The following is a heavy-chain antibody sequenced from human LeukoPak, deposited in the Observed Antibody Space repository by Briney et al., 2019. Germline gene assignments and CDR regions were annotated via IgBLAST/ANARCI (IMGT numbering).Heavy chain of an antibody. D-gene: IGHD3-10*01. CDR1: GYTFTSYG. Sequence: GASVEVSCKASGYTFTSYGISWVRQAPGQGLEWMGWISAYNGNTNYAQKLQGRVTMTTDTSTSTAYMELRSLRSDDTAVYYCARFLVVDYGSGPYGMDVWGQGTTVTVSS. CDR3: ARFLVVDYGSGPYGMDV. CDR2: ISAYNGNT. J-gene: IGHJ6*02. V-gene: IGHV1-18*01.